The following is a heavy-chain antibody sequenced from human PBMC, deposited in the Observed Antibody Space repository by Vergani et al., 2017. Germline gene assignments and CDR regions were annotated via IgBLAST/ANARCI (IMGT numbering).Heavy chain of an antibody. Sequence: EVQLVESGGGLVKPGGSLRLSCAASGFTFSDFSMNWVRQAQGKGLEWVAFVGSSGPYINYADTVKGRFIISRDNTNNSPFMQLRSLRAEDAAVYYCARDCTSGGCPDNYGMDVWGQGATVTVSS. D-gene: IGHD2-8*01. J-gene: IGHJ6*02. CDR1: GFTFSDFS. V-gene: IGHV3-21*06. CDR3: ARDCTSGGCPDNYGMDV. CDR2: VGSSGPYI.